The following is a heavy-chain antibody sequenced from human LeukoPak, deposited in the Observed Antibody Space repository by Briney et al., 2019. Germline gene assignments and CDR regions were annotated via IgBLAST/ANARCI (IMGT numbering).Heavy chain of an antibody. Sequence: PGRSLRLSCAASGFTFDDYAMHWVRQAPGKGLEWVSGISWNSGSIGYADSVKGRFTISRDNAKNSLYLQMNSLRAEDMALYYCATGYCSSTSCSDYWGQGTLATVSS. D-gene: IGHD2-2*01. CDR3: ATGYCSSTSCSDY. CDR1: GFTFDDYA. CDR2: ISWNSGSI. J-gene: IGHJ4*02. V-gene: IGHV3-9*03.